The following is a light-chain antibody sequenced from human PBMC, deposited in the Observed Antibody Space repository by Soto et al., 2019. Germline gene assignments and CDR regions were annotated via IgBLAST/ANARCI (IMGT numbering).Light chain of an antibody. V-gene: IGLV2-14*01. CDR1: SSDVGAYNY. Sequence: QSVLTQPAPVSGSPGQSITISCTGTSSDVGAYNYVSWYQQHPGKAPKLMIYDISNRPSRVSDRFSGSKSGNTASLTISGLQADDEADYYCTSYTSSSTLGVFGTGTKVTVL. CDR3: TSYTSSSTLGV. J-gene: IGLJ1*01. CDR2: DIS.